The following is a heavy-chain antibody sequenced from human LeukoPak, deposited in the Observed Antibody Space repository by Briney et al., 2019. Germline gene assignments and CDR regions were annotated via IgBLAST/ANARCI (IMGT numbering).Heavy chain of an antibody. Sequence: SETLSLTCTVSGGSISSSSYYWGWIRQPPGKGLEWIGSIYYSGSTYYNPSLKSRVTISVDTSKNQFSLKLSSVTAADTAVYYCALTYYYDSSGYYYDYWGQGTLVTVSS. D-gene: IGHD3-22*01. CDR1: GGSISSSSYY. J-gene: IGHJ4*02. CDR3: ALTYYYDSSGYYYDY. V-gene: IGHV4-39*01. CDR2: IYYSGST.